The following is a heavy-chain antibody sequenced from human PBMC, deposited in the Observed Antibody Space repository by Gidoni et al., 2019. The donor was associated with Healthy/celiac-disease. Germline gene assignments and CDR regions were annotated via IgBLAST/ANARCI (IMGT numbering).Heavy chain of an antibody. V-gene: IGHV1-3*01. D-gene: IGHD4-17*01. CDR3: ASADYGGNSGDY. Sequence: QVQLVQSGAAVKKPGASVKVSCKASGSTFTSYAMHWVRQAPGQRLEWMGWINAGNGNTKYSQKFQGRVTITRDTSASTADMELSSLRSEDTAVYYCASADYGGNSGDYWGQGTLVTVSS. CDR1: GSTFTSYA. J-gene: IGHJ4*02. CDR2: INAGNGNT.